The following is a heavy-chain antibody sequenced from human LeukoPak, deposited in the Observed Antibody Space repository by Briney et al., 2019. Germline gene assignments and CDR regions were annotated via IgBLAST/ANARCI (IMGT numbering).Heavy chain of an antibody. D-gene: IGHD3-22*01. CDR1: GGSISSYY. J-gene: IGHJ3*02. V-gene: IGHV4-4*07. Sequence: SETLSLTCTVSGGSISSYYGSCIRQPAGKALEWIGRIQTSGSTNYIPSLKSRVTISVDKSKNQFSLKLSSVTAADTAVYYCARGYYYDTRNAFDIWGQGTMVTVSS. CDR2: IQTSGST. CDR3: ARGYYYDTRNAFDI.